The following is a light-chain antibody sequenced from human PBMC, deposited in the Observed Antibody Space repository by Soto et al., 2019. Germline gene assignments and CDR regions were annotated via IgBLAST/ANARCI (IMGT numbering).Light chain of an antibody. J-gene: IGKJ5*01. V-gene: IGKV1-12*01. Sequence: DIQMTQSPSSLSASTGDRVTITCRASQGTSSYLAWYQQKPGKAPKLLIYAASTLQSGVPSRFSGSGYGTDFTLTISSLQPEDFATYYCQQANSFPITFGQGTRLEIK. CDR2: AAS. CDR1: QGTSSY. CDR3: QQANSFPIT.